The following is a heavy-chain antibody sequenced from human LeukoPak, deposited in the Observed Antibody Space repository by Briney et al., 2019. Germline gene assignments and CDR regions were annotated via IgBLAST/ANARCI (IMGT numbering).Heavy chain of an antibody. J-gene: IGHJ4*02. Sequence: ASVKVSCKASGYTLTSYGISWVRQAPGQGLEWMGWISAYNGNTNYAQKLQGRVTMTTDTSTSTAYMELRSLRSDDTAVYYCARVYDYVWGSYRHQPDYWGQGTLVTVSS. CDR3: ARVYDYVWGSYRHQPDY. D-gene: IGHD3-16*02. V-gene: IGHV1-18*01. CDR1: GYTLTSYG. CDR2: ISAYNGNT.